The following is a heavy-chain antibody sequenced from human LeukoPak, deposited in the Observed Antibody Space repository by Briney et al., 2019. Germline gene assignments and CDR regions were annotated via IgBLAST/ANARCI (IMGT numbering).Heavy chain of an antibody. J-gene: IGHJ4*02. CDR2: IYSGGST. Sequence: GGSLRHSCAASGFTVSSNYMSWVRQAPGKGLEWVSVIYSGGSTYYADSVKGRFTISRDNSKNTLYLQMNSLRAEDTAVYYCAREIIQLPGYFDYWGQGTLVTVSS. V-gene: IGHV3-53*01. CDR1: GFTVSSNY. D-gene: IGHD5-18*01. CDR3: AREIIQLPGYFDY.